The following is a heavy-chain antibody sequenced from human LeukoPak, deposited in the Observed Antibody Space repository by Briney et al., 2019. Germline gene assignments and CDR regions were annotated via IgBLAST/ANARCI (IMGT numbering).Heavy chain of an antibody. CDR3: VSAIRGSPIDY. Sequence: GGSLRLSCAASGFTFSSYSMNWVRQAPGERLEWVSSISSSSSYIYYADSVKGRFTISRDDAKNSLFLQMNSLRAEDTAIYYCVSAIRGSPIDYWGQGTLVSVPS. CDR2: ISSSSSYI. D-gene: IGHD3-10*01. CDR1: GFTFSSYS. V-gene: IGHV3-21*01. J-gene: IGHJ4*02.